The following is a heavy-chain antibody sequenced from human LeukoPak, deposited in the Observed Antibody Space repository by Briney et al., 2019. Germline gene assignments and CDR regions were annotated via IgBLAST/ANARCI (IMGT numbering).Heavy chain of an antibody. Sequence: ASVKVSCKASGYTFTSYAMHWVRQAPGQRLEWMGWINAGNGNTKYSQKFQGRVTITRDTSASTAYMELSSLRSEDTAVYYCARDRRVAGYSSGWYWFDPWGQGTLVTVSS. CDR2: INAGNGNT. V-gene: IGHV1-3*01. J-gene: IGHJ5*02. CDR1: GYTFTSYA. CDR3: ARDRRVAGYSSGWYWFDP. D-gene: IGHD6-19*01.